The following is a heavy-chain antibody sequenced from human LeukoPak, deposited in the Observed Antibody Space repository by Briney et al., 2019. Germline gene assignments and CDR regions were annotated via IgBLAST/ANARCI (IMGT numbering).Heavy chain of an antibody. CDR1: GGSISSGDYY. D-gene: IGHD3-10*01. Sequence: SQTLSLTCTVSGGSISSGDYYWSWIRQPPGKGLEWIGYIYYSGSTYYNPSLKSRVTISVDTSKNQFSLKLSSVTAADTAAYYCARESYGSGRSRLLDVWGQGTTVTVSS. CDR2: IYYSGST. V-gene: IGHV4-30-4*01. J-gene: IGHJ6*02. CDR3: ARESYGSGRSRLLDV.